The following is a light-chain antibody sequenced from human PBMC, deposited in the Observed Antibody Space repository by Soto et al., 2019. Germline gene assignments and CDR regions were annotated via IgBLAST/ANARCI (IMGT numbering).Light chain of an antibody. J-gene: IGKJ1*01. CDR2: GAS. Sequence: EVVLTQSPGTLSLSPGERATLSCMASQTVRNNYLAWYQQKPGQAPRLLIYGASSRATGIPDRFSGSGSGTDFTLTISRLEPEDFAVYYCQQYGSSPTCGQGTKGDIK. CDR3: QQYGSSPT. V-gene: IGKV3-20*01. CDR1: QTVRNNY.